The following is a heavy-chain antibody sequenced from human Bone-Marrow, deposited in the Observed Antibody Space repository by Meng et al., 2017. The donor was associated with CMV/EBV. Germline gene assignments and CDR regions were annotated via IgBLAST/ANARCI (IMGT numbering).Heavy chain of an antibody. J-gene: IGHJ6*02. D-gene: IGHD2-15*01. CDR2: ISSSGSTI. Sequence: GGYLKIPCDASGWTFRRYEMNWVRQAPGKGLEWVSYISSSGSTIYYADSVKARFTISRDNAKNSLYLQMNSLRAEGTAVYYCATDSSGGSPYAPNRYYYFGMDFWGQGTTVTVSS. CDR1: GWTFRRYE. V-gene: IGHV3-48*03. CDR3: ATDSSGGSPYAPNRYYYFGMDF.